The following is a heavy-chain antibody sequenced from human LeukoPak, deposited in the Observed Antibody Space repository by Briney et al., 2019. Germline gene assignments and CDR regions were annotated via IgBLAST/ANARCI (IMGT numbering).Heavy chain of an antibody. CDR3: ARAPRYSGSYYAPKFYFDY. CDR1: GGSISSYY. J-gene: IGHJ4*02. Sequence: SETLSLTCIVSGGSISSYYWSWMRQPPGKGLEWIGYIYNSGITNHNPSLKSRVTISVDTSKNQFSLKLSSVTAADTAVYYCARAPRYSGSYYAPKFYFDYWGQGTLVTVSS. V-gene: IGHV4-59*01. D-gene: IGHD1-26*01. CDR2: IYNSGIT.